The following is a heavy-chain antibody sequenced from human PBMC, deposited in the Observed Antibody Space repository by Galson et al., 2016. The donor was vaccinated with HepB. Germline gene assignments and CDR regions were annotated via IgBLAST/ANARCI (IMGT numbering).Heavy chain of an antibody. CDR1: GFVFSNFG. CDR2: ISTRRTT. J-gene: IGHJ4*02. V-gene: IGHV3-23*01. D-gene: IGHD1-1*01. CDR3: AKERLVRRIFDH. Sequence: SLRLSCAASGFVFSNFGLSWVRQAPGKGLEWVASISTRRTTYYSDSVQGRFTISRDNSNNTLYLQMNGLGADDTAVYYCAKERLVRRIFDHWGQGTLLTVSS.